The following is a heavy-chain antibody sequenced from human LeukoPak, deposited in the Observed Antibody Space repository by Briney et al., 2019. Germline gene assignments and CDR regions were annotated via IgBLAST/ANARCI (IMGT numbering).Heavy chain of an antibody. CDR3: ALGLVTDY. V-gene: IGHV3-66*01. CDR2: IYSGGST. J-gene: IGHJ4*02. D-gene: IGHD3-9*01. CDR1: GFTVSSNF. Sequence: PGGSLRLSCAASGFTVSSNFMSWVRQAPGNGLEWFSVIYSGGSTYYADSVKGRFTISRDNSKNTLYLQMNSLRVEDTAVYYCALGLVTDYWGQGTLVTVSS.